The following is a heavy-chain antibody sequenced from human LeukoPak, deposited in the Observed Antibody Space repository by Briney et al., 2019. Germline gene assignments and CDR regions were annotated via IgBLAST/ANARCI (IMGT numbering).Heavy chain of an antibody. CDR3: ARELGASIDAFDL. CDR1: AYTFIGSY. CDR2: INPNTGGT. Sequence: ASVKVSCKASAYTFIGSYLHWLRQAPGQGLERMGWINPNTGGTNFAQKFQGRITMTRDTSISTAYMELSRLTSDDTAVYYCARELGASIDAFDLWGQGTMVTVSS. D-gene: IGHD7-27*01. J-gene: IGHJ3*01. V-gene: IGHV1-2*02.